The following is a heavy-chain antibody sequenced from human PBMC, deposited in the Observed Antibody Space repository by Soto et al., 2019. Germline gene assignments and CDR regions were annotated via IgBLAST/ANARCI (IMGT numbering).Heavy chain of an antibody. D-gene: IGHD3-3*01. Sequence: PSETLSLTCAVYGGSFSGYYWRWIRQPPGKGLEWIGEINHSGSTNYNPSLKSRVTISVDTSKNQFSLKLSSVTAADTAVYYCARGIRFLEWLSKMASNWFDPWGQGTLVT. CDR1: GGSFSGYY. V-gene: IGHV4-34*01. CDR2: INHSGST. J-gene: IGHJ5*02. CDR3: ARGIRFLEWLSKMASNWFDP.